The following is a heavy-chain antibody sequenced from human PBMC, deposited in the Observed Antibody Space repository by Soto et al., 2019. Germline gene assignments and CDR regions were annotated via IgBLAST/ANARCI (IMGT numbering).Heavy chain of an antibody. Sequence: GGSLRLSCAASGFTFSSYSMNWVRQAPGKGLEWVSSISSSSSYIYYADSVKGRFTISRDNVKNSLYLQMNSLRAEDTAVYYCARPRSPDYDILTGYYFDPWGQGTLVTVSS. V-gene: IGHV3-21*01. CDR3: ARPRSPDYDILTGYYFDP. J-gene: IGHJ5*02. CDR1: GFTFSSYS. CDR2: ISSSSSYI. D-gene: IGHD3-9*01.